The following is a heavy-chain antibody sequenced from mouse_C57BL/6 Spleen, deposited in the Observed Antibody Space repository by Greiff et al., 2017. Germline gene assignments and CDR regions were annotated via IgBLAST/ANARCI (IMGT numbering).Heavy chain of an antibody. CDR1: GYTFTSYW. CDR3: ASEGYDSYYENAMDY. V-gene: IGHV1-55*01. CDR2: IYPGSGST. D-gene: IGHD2-3*01. J-gene: IGHJ4*01. Sequence: QVQLQQPGAELVKPGASVKMSCKASGYTFTSYWITWVKQRPGQGLEWIGDIYPGSGSTNYNEKFKGKATLTTDTSSSTAYMQLSSLTSEDSAIYVCASEGYDSYYENAMDYWGQGTSVTVSS.